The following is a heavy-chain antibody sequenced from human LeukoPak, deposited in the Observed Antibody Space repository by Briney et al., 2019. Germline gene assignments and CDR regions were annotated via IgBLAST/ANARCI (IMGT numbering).Heavy chain of an antibody. V-gene: IGHV1-2*02. J-gene: IGHJ5*02. D-gene: IGHD5-12*01. CDR2: INPNRGGT. Sequence: GASVKVSCKASGYTFTGYYMHWVRQAPGQGLEWMGWINPNRGGTNYAQKFQGRVTMTRDTSISTAYMELSRLRSDDTAVYYCARGSIVATIGWFDPWGQGTLVTVSS. CDR1: GYTFTGYY. CDR3: ARGSIVATIGWFDP.